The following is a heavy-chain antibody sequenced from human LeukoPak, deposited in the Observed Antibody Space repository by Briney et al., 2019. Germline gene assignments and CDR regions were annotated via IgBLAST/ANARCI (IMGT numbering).Heavy chain of an antibody. CDR1: GFTFSSYA. Sequence: PGGSLRLSCAASGFTFSSYAMHWVRQAPGKGLEWVSDISWNSGSIGYADSVKGRFTISRDNAKNSLYLQMNSLRAEDTALYYCAKDKNYDSSGVDYWGQGTLVTVSS. D-gene: IGHD3-22*01. CDR2: ISWNSGSI. J-gene: IGHJ4*02. CDR3: AKDKNYDSSGVDY. V-gene: IGHV3-9*01.